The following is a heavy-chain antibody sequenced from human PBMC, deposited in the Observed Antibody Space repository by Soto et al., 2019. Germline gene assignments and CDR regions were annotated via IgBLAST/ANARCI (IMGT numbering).Heavy chain of an antibody. V-gene: IGHV3-48*01. Sequence: GGSLRLCCASSGFTFSIYGMNWVREAPGKGLEWVSYISSSSSTIYYADSAKGRFTISRDNAKNSLYLQMNSPRAEDTAVYYCARYRSATSYAFDIWGQGTMVTVSS. CDR3: ARYRSATSYAFDI. CDR2: ISSSSSTI. CDR1: GFTFSIYG. J-gene: IGHJ3*02. D-gene: IGHD1-26*01.